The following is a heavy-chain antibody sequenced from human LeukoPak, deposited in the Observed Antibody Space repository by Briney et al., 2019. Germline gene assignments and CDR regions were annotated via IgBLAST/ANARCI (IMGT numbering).Heavy chain of an antibody. Sequence: PSETLSLTCTVSGGSISSYYWNWIRQPPGKGLEWIGYIYHSGSTNYNPSLKSRVTISVDTSKNQFSLKLSSVIAADTAVYYCARKRTTLEWLFFDYWGQGTLVTVSS. CDR3: ARKRTTLEWLFFDY. V-gene: IGHV4-59*12. CDR1: GGSISSYY. CDR2: IYHSGST. D-gene: IGHD3-3*01. J-gene: IGHJ4*02.